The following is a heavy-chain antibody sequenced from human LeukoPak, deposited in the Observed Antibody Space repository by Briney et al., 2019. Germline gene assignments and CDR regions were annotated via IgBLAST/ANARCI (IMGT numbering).Heavy chain of an antibody. CDR1: GGSISTYY. V-gene: IGHV4-59*01. J-gene: IGHJ4*02. D-gene: IGHD6-19*01. CDR2: IYNSGNT. Sequence: SETLSLTCTVSGGSISTYYWSWIRPPPGKGLEWIGYIYNSGNTNCNPSLKSRVTMSVDTSKIQFSLNLSSVTAADTAVYYCARVGSGSFDYWGQGTLVTVSS. CDR3: ARVGSGSFDY.